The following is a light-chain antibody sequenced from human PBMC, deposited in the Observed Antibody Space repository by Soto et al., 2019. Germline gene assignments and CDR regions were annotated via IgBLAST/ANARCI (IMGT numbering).Light chain of an antibody. CDR3: CSYAGSSTFYV. Sequence: QSVLTQPASVSGSPGQSITISGTETSSDVGSYNLVSWYQQHPGKAPKLMIYEVSKRPSGVSNRFSGSKSGNTASLTISGLQAEDEADYYCCSYAGSSTFYVFGTGTNVTVL. CDR1: SSDVGSYNL. J-gene: IGLJ1*01. V-gene: IGLV2-23*02. CDR2: EVS.